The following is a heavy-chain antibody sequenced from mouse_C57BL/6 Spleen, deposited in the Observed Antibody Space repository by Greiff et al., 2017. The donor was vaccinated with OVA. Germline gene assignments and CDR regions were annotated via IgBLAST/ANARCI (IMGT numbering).Heavy chain of an antibody. V-gene: IGHV2-5*01. J-gene: IGHJ2*01. D-gene: IGHD1-1*01. CDR2: IWRGGST. CDR1: GFSLTSYG. Sequence: QVQLQQSGPGLVQPSQSLSITCTVSGFSLTSYGVHWVRQSPGKGLEWLGVIWRGGSTDYNAAFMSRLSITKDNSKSQVFFKMNSLQADDTAIYYCARNPFITTVVAGDYWGQGTTLTVSS. CDR3: ARNPFITTVVAGDY.